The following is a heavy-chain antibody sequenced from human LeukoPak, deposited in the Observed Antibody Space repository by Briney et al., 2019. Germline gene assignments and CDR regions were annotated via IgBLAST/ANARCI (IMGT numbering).Heavy chain of an antibody. Sequence: ASVKVSCKASGYTFTSYYMHWVRQAPGQGLGWMGWINPNSGGTNYAQKFQGRVTMTRDTSISTAYMELSRLRSDDTAVYYCARSGRYSSGYFDYWGQGTLVTVSS. D-gene: IGHD6-19*01. CDR2: INPNSGGT. CDR3: ARSGRYSSGYFDY. J-gene: IGHJ4*02. V-gene: IGHV1-2*02. CDR1: GYTFTSYY.